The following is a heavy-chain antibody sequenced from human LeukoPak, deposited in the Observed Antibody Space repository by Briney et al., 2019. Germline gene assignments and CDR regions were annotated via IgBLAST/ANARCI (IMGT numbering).Heavy chain of an antibody. CDR2: IYTSGST. Sequence: PSETLSLTCTVSGGSISSGSYYWSWIRQPAGKGLEWIGRIYTSGSTNYNPSLKSRVIISVDTSKNQFSLKLSSVTAADTAVYYCARESITGTTDWGEGTLVTVSS. CDR1: GGSISSGSYY. J-gene: IGHJ4*02. D-gene: IGHD1-20*01. V-gene: IGHV4-61*02. CDR3: ARESITGTTD.